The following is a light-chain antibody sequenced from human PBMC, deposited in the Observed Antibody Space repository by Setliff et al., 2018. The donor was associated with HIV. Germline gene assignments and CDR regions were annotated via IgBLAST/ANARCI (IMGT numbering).Light chain of an antibody. CDR1: QSLRSTS. Sequence: GTLSLSPGERATLSCRASQSLRSTSLAWYQQRPGQAPRLLIYGASTRATDIPDRFSGSESGTDFTLTISRLEPEDFAVYYCQQYDDSLRTFGQGTKVDIK. CDR2: GAS. J-gene: IGKJ1*01. V-gene: IGKV3-20*01. CDR3: QQYDDSLRT.